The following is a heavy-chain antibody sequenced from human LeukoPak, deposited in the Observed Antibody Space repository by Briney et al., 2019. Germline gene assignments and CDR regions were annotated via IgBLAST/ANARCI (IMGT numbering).Heavy chain of an antibody. CDR2: ISYDGSNK. V-gene: IGHV3-30*04. CDR1: GFTFSSYA. J-gene: IGHJ4*02. D-gene: IGHD3-22*01. CDR3: ARAPAFSSGYEFGRDFDY. Sequence: GRSLRLSCAASGFTFSSYAMHWVRQTPGKGLEWVAVISYDGSNKYYADSVKGRFTISRDNSKNTLYLQMNSLRAEDTAVYYCARAPAFSSGYEFGRDFDYWGQGTLVTVSS.